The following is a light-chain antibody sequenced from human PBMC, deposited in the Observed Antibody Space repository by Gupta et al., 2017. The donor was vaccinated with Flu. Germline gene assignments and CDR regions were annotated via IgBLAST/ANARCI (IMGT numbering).Light chain of an antibody. CDR2: LAS. CDR1: QSISIY. Sequence: DIQMTQSPSSLSASVGDRVTLTCRSSQSISIYVNWYQHKPGRAPKPLIYLASNLESGVPPRFSGSGSGTDFSLTISGIQPEDFATYYCQQSYSAPWTFGQETEVTIK. CDR3: QQSYSAPWT. V-gene: IGKV1-39*01. J-gene: IGKJ1*01.